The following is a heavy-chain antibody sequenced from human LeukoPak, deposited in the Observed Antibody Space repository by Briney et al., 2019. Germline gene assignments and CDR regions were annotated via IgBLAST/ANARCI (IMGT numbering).Heavy chain of an antibody. CDR1: GFTFSVYS. D-gene: IGHD3-10*02. J-gene: IGHJ4*02. Sequence: GRSLRLSCAASGFTFSVYSMDWVRHPPGMGLEWVSYITSNSATIQYADSVKGRFTISRDNAKNSLSLQMNSLRDEDTAVYYCARSVRGHFDYWGQGMLVTVSS. CDR2: ITSNSATI. V-gene: IGHV3-48*02. CDR3: ARSVRGHFDY.